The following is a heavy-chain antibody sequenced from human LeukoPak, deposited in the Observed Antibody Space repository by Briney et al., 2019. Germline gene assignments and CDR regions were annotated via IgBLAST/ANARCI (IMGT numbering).Heavy chain of an antibody. V-gene: IGHV3-23*01. Sequence: GGSLRLSCVASGITFSNYAVSWVRQAPEKGLDWVSVISGSAHKIRYADSVKGRFTISRDNSENIVYLQMNNLRVEDTAVYYCAGRPTGYSSGYIHWGQGILVTVSS. CDR2: ISGSAHKI. CDR3: AGRPTGYSSGYIH. CDR1: GITFSNYA. J-gene: IGHJ4*02. D-gene: IGHD5-18*01.